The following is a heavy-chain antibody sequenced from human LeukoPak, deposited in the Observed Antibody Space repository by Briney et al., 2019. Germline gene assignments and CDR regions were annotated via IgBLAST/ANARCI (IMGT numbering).Heavy chain of an antibody. V-gene: IGHV3-30-3*01. J-gene: IGHJ4*02. Sequence: PGGSLRLSCAASGFTFSSYAMHWVRQAPGKGLGWVAVISYDGSNKYYADSVKGRFTISRDNSKNTLYLQMNSLRAEDTAVYYCARVKRLTYYDFWSGYEDYWGQGTLVTVSS. CDR2: ISYDGSNK. CDR3: ARVKRLTYYDFWSGYEDY. D-gene: IGHD3-3*01. CDR1: GFTFSSYA.